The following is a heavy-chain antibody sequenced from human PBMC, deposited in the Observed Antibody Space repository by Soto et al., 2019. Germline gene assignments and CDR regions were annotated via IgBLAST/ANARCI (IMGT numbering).Heavy chain of an antibody. Sequence: QVQLVQSGADVKEPGASVKVSCKASGYTFTTYYLHWVRQAPGQGLEWMGIINPSGGSTNYAQRFQGRVNMTSDTSTSTVYMELSSLRADDTAVYYCASVVVPTTVTTSNWFDPWGQGTLVTVSS. V-gene: IGHV1-46*01. CDR3: ASVVVPTTVTTSNWFDP. CDR1: GYTFTTYY. D-gene: IGHD4-17*01. CDR2: INPSGGST. J-gene: IGHJ5*02.